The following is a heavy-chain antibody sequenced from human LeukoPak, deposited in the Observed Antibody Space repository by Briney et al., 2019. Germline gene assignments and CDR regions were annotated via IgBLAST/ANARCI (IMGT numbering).Heavy chain of an antibody. J-gene: IGHJ4*02. V-gene: IGHV4-4*02. Sequence: PSETLSLTCGVSGFSISSGYWWSWVRQPPGKGLEWIGEISHSGSTNYNPSLKSRVTISVDTSKNQFSLKLSSVTAADTAVYYCARHGGSSSSGIVDYWGQGTLVTVSS. CDR3: ARHGGSSSSGIVDY. CDR2: ISHSGST. D-gene: IGHD6-6*01. CDR1: GFSISSGYW.